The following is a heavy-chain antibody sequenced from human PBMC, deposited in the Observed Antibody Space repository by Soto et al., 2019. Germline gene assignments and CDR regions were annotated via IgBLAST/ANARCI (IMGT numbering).Heavy chain of an antibody. J-gene: IGHJ4*02. Sequence: QVRLVESGGDLIKPGESLRLSCVASGFTCIDYYMNWVRQAPGKGLEWVSYISSTGKNIYYSDSVKGRFIVSRDNAKNSLFLQMNSLTVDDTAIYYCGRSHGAGSYCGRGTRVTVSS. CDR1: GFTCIDYY. D-gene: IGHD4-17*01. CDR2: ISSTGKNI. CDR3: GRSHGAGSY. V-gene: IGHV3-11*01.